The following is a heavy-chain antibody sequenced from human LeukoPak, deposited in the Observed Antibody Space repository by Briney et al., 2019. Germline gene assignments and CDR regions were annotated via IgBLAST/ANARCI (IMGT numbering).Heavy chain of an antibody. V-gene: IGHV4-39*02. CDR3: ARDRAYCSGGSCSTYYFDY. Sequence: PSETLSLTCTVSGGSISSRSHYWGWIRQPPGKGLEWIGSMYYSGSTYYNPSLRSRVAISVDTSKNQVSLKLSSVTAADTAVYYCARDRAYCSGGSCSTYYFDYWGQGTLVTVSS. CDR2: MYYSGST. CDR1: GGSISSRSHY. J-gene: IGHJ4*02. D-gene: IGHD2-15*01.